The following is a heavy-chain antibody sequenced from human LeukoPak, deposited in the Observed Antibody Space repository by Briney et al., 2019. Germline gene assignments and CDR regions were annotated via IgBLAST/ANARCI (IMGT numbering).Heavy chain of an antibody. Sequence: GASVKVSCKASGYTFTGYYMHWVRQAPGQGLEWMGWIDPNSGGTNYAQKFQGRVTMTRDTSISTAYMELSRLRSDDTAVYYCARRTSGWSFFDYWGQGTLVTVSS. D-gene: IGHD6-19*01. CDR1: GYTFTGYY. CDR3: ARRTSGWSFFDY. V-gene: IGHV1-2*02. J-gene: IGHJ4*02. CDR2: IDPNSGGT.